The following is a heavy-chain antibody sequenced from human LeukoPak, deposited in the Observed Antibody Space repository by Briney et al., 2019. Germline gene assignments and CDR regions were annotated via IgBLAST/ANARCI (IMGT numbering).Heavy chain of an antibody. D-gene: IGHD4-17*01. CDR3: ARMHDYGDYIDY. V-gene: IGHV4-39*01. CDR2: IYYSGST. CDR1: GXSISSSSYY. J-gene: IGHJ4*02. Sequence: SETLSLTCTVSGXSISSSSYYWGWIRQPPGKGLEWIGSIYYSGSTYYNPSLKSRVTISVDTSKNQFSLKLSSVTAADTAVYYCARMHDYGDYIDYWGQGTLVTVSS.